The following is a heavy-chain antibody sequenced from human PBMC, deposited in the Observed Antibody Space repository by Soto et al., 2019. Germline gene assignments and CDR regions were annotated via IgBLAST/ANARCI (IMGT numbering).Heavy chain of an antibody. V-gene: IGHV4-34*01. CDR1: GGSFSGYY. D-gene: IGHD4-17*01. J-gene: IGHJ6*03. CDR3: ASGATANYYYYYMDV. Sequence: PSETLSLTCAVYGGSFSGYYWSWIRQPPGKGLEWIGEINHSGSTNYNPSLKSRVTISVDTSKNQFSLKLSSVTAADTAVYYCASGATANYYYYYMDVWGKGTTVTVSS. CDR2: INHSGST.